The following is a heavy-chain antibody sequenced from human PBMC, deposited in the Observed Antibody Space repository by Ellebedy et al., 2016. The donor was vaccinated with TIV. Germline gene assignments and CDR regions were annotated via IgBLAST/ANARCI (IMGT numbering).Heavy chain of an antibody. D-gene: IGHD3-10*01. CDR2: IYHRGTT. CDR1: GVSISTDYW. Sequence: MPGGSLRLSCAVSGVSISTDYWWTWLRLSPGKGLEWIGEIYHRGTTIYNPSLESRLTIFMDKSKNQFSLRLTSVTAADTARYYCARGGRDYNLYGMDVWGLGTTVTVSS. CDR3: ARGGRDYNLYGMDV. J-gene: IGHJ6*02. V-gene: IGHV4-4*02.